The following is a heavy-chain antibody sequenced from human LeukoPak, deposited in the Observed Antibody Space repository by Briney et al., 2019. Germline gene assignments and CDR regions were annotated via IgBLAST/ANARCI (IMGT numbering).Heavy chain of an antibody. CDR1: GFTFSDYY. D-gene: IGHD3-22*01. V-gene: IGHV3-11*04. CDR3: ARDANHPYYDSSGYYPYYFDY. Sequence: GGSLRLSCAASGFTFSDYYMSWIRQAPGKGLEWVSYISSSGSTIYYADSVKGRFTISRDNAKNSLYLQMNSLRAEDTAVYYCARDANHPYYDSSGYYPYYFDYWGQGTLVTVSS. CDR2: ISSSGSTI. J-gene: IGHJ4*02.